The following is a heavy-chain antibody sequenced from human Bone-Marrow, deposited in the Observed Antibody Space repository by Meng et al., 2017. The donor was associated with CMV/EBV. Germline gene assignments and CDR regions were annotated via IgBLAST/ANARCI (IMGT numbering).Heavy chain of an antibody. V-gene: IGHV3-23*03. J-gene: IGHJ4*02. D-gene: IGHD3-22*01. CDR3: AKSSSGCSLDY. CDR1: GFSFGSFA. Sequence: GESLKISCAASGFSFGSFAMTWVRQVPGKGLDWVSVIYSGGSSIYSGDSVKGRFTVTRDDSKNALYLDISSLRVEDTAVYYCAKSSSGCSLDYWGQGALVTVSS. CDR2: IYSGGSSI.